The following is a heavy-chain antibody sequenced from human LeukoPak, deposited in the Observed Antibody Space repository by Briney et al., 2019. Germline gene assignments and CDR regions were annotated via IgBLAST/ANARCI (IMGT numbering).Heavy chain of an antibody. CDR2: IKQDGSET. J-gene: IGHJ4*02. V-gene: IGHV3-7*01. CDR1: GFIFNTYV. CDR3: TRVSDTTIFGVIIGYYFDY. D-gene: IGHD3-3*01. Sequence: GGSLRLSCAASGFIFNTYVMHWVRQAPGKGLEWVANIKQDGSETYYVDSVKGRFTISRDNAKNSLYLHINSLRAEDTAVYYCTRVSDTTIFGVIIGYYFDYWGQGTLVTVSS.